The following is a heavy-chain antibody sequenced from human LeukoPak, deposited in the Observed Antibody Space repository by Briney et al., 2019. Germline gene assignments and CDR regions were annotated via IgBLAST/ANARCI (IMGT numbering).Heavy chain of an antibody. V-gene: IGHV3-11*06. J-gene: IGHJ4*02. D-gene: IGHD6-25*01. CDR1: GFTFNDYY. CDR2: ISSTGSYT. Sequence: GGSLRLSCAASGFTFNDYYMTWIRQAPGKGLEWVSYISSTGSYTIFADSVKGRFIISRDNAKNSLYLQMSNLRAEDTALYYCARQQTSAATGGFDFWGQGTLVTVSS. CDR3: ARQQTSAATGGFDF.